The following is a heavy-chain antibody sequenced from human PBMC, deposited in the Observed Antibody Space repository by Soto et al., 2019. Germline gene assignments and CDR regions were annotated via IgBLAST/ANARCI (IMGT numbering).Heavy chain of an antibody. CDR2: IYYSGST. CDR3: ARQGGRTVTTYFDY. D-gene: IGHD4-17*01. Sequence: SETLSLTCTVSGGSISSSSYYWGWIRQPPGKGLEWIGSIYYSGSTYYNPSLKSRVTISVDTSKNQFSLKLSSVTAADTAVYYCARQGGRTVTTYFDYWGQGTLVTVSS. CDR1: GGSISSSSYY. J-gene: IGHJ4*02. V-gene: IGHV4-39*01.